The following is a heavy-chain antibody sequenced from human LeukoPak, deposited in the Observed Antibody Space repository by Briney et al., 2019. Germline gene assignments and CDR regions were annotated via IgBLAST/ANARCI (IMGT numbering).Heavy chain of an antibody. D-gene: IGHD1-26*01. CDR1: GFTFSSYS. Sequence: PGGSLRLSCAASGFTFSSYSMNWIRQAPGKGLEWVSSISSSTSYIYYADSVKGRFTISKDNAKNSLYLQMNSLRAEDTAVYYCARHYGSVVGTARPGAFDIWGQGTMVTVSS. CDR2: ISSSTSYI. J-gene: IGHJ3*02. V-gene: IGHV3-21*01. CDR3: ARHYGSVVGTARPGAFDI.